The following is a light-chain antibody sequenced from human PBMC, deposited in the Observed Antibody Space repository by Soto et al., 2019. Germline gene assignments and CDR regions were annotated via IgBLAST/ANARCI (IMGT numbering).Light chain of an antibody. CDR2: GAS. V-gene: IGKV3-20*01. Sequence: ENVLTQSPGTLSLSPGERATLSCRASQSVSSNYLAWYQQKPGQAPRLLIYGASSRATGIPDRFSGGGSGTDFTLTISRVEPEDFAVYYCQQYVTSPWTFGHGTKVEIK. CDR3: QQYVTSPWT. J-gene: IGKJ1*01. CDR1: QSVSSNY.